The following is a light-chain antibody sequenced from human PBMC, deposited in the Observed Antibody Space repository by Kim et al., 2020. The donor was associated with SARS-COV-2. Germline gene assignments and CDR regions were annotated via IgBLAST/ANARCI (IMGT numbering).Light chain of an antibody. Sequence: DIQMTQSPSTLSASVGDRVTITCRASQSISSWLAWYQQKPGKAPKVLIYKASSLESGVPSRFGGSGSGTEFTLTISSLQPDDFATYYCQQYNHYSAWTFGQGTKVDIK. V-gene: IGKV1-5*03. J-gene: IGKJ1*01. CDR1: QSISSW. CDR3: QQYNHYSAWT. CDR2: KAS.